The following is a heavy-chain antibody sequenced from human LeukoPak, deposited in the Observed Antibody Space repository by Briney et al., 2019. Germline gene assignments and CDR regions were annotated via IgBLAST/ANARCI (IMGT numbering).Heavy chain of an antibody. D-gene: IGHD2-2*01. CDR2: MYTSGST. J-gene: IGHJ6*03. Sequence: PSETLSLTCTVSGGSISSGTYYWSWIRQPAGKGLPWIGRMYTSGSTNYNPSLKSRVTISVDTSKNQFSLKLTSVTAADTAVYYCARDAAAATHYYYYMDVWGKGTTVTVSS. CDR3: ARDAAAATHYYYYMDV. V-gene: IGHV4-61*02. CDR1: GGSISSGTYY.